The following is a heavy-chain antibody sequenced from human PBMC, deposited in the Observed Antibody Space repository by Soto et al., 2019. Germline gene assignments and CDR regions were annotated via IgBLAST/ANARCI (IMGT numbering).Heavy chain of an antibody. CDR2: INHSGST. CDR3: ARGLTGVEWLFGPSYYFDY. V-gene: IGHV4-34*01. J-gene: IGHJ4*02. D-gene: IGHD3-3*01. CDR1: GGSFSGYY. Sequence: SETLSLTCAVYGGSFSGYYWSWIRQPPGKGLEWIGEINHSGSTNYNPSLKSRVTISVDTSKNQFSLKLSSVTAADTAVYYCARGLTGVEWLFGPSYYFDYWGQGTLVTVSS.